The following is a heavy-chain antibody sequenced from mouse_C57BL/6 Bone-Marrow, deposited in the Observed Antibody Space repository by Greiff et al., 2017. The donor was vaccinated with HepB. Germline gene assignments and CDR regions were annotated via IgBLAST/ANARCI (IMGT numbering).Heavy chain of an antibody. CDR1: GFNIKDDY. D-gene: IGHD2-4*01. CDR2: IDPENGDT. CDR3: TFYDYDVPDY. V-gene: IGHV14-4*01. Sequence: EVQLQQSGAELVRPGASVKLSCTASGFNIKDDYMHWVKQRPEQGLEWIGWIDPENGDTEYASKFQGKATITADTSSNTAYLQLSSLTSEDTAVYYCTFYDYDVPDYWGQGTTLTVSS. J-gene: IGHJ2*01.